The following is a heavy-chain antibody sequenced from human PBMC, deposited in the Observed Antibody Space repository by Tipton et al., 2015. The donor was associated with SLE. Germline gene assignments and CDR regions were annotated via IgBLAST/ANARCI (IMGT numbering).Heavy chain of an antibody. Sequence: TLSLTCAVNGGSSSAYYWSWIRQSPGKALEWIGDIHDSGSSNYNPSLKSRVSISVDTSKNQFSLKVRSVTAADTAVYYCARHRGYFTVSDYIDYWGQGALVTVSS. V-gene: IGHV4-34*01. CDR3: ARHRGYFTVSDYIDY. D-gene: IGHD3-10*01. CDR1: GGSSSAYY. J-gene: IGHJ4*02. CDR2: IHDSGSS.